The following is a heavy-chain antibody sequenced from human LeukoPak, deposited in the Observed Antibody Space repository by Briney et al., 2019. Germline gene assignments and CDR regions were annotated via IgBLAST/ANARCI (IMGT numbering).Heavy chain of an antibody. D-gene: IGHD6-19*01. CDR2: INPNSGGT. CDR3: ARSVAGFYYFDY. V-gene: IGHV1-2*06. J-gene: IGHJ4*02. CDR1: RYAFTGYY. Sequence: ASVKVSCKASRYAFTGYYMHWVRQAPGQGLEWMGRINPNSGGTNYAQKFPGRVTMTRDTSISTAYMELSRLRSDDTAVYYCARSVAGFYYFDYWGQGTLVTVSS.